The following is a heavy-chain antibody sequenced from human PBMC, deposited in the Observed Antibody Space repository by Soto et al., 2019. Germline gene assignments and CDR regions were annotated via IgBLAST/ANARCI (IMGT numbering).Heavy chain of an antibody. V-gene: IGHV3-53*01. J-gene: IGHJ6*02. CDR1: GCTVSSNY. CDR2: IYSGGST. Sequence: GSLGRSGAASGCTVSSNYMSWVRQAPGKGLEWVSVIYSGGSTYYADSVKGRFTISRDNSKNTLYLQMNSLRAEDTAVYYCARDLRTKYYGMDVWGQGTTVTVSS. CDR3: ARDLRTKYYGMDV.